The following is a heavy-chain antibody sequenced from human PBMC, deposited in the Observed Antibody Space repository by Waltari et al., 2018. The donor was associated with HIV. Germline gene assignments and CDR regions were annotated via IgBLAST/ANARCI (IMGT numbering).Heavy chain of an antibody. CDR3: ARDSRYCSSTSCYTFDY. CDR1: GGTFSSYA. Sequence: QVQLVQSGAEVKKPGSSVKVSCKASGGTFSSYAISWVRKAPGQGLEWMGGIIPIFGTANYAQKFQGRVTITADESTSTAYMELSSLRSEDTAVYYCARDSRYCSSTSCYTFDYWGQGTLVTVSS. J-gene: IGHJ4*02. CDR2: IIPIFGTA. V-gene: IGHV1-69*01. D-gene: IGHD2-2*02.